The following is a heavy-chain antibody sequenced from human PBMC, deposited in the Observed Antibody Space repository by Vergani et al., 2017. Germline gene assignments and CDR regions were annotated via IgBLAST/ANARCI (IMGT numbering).Heavy chain of an antibody. J-gene: IGHJ3*02. CDR1: NDSVSNTFYY. V-gene: IGHV4-39*07. D-gene: IGHD2-15*01. CDR2: IYYSGST. CDR3: AKDPKSYCSGGSCFSVWGAFDI. Sequence: QVQLQESGPGLVKPSETLSLICTVSNDSVSNTFYYLGWIRQTPGKGLEWIGSIYYSGSTYYNPSLESRVTLSLDTSQNQFSLRLSTVTAADTAVYYCAKDPKSYCSGGSCFSVWGAFDIWGRGTTGTVSS.